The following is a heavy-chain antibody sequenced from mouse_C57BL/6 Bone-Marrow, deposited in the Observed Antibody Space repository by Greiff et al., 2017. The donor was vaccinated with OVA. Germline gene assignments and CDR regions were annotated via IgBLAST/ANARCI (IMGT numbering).Heavy chain of an antibody. Sequence: VQLQQSGPELVKPGASVKISCKASGYTFTDYYMNWVKQSHGKSLEWIGDINPNNGGTSYNQKFKGKATLTVDKSSSTAYMERRSLTSEDSAVYYCARCGGLLWGFAYWGQGTLVTVSA. V-gene: IGHV1-26*01. D-gene: IGHD2-1*01. CDR1: GYTFTDYY. CDR2: INPNNGGT. CDR3: ARCGGLLWGFAY. J-gene: IGHJ3*01.